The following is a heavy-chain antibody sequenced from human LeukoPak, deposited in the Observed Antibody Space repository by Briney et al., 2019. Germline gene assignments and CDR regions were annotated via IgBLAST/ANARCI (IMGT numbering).Heavy chain of an antibody. CDR1: GYSFASSW. CDR3: ARTPEGSFDY. Sequence: GESLKISCKASGYSFASSWIGWVRQMPGKGLEWMWIIYPGDSDTRYSPSFQGQVTISADKSISTAYLQWRSLKASDTAMYFCARTPEGSFDYGGQGTLVTVSS. J-gene: IGHJ4*02. V-gene: IGHV5-51*01. CDR2: IYPGDSDT. D-gene: IGHD2-15*01.